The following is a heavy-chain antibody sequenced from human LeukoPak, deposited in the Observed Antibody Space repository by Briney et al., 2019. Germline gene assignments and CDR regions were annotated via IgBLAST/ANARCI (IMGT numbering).Heavy chain of an antibody. Sequence: PGGSLRLSCAASGFTFSSYSMNWVRQAPGKGLEWVSSISSSSSYIYYADSVKGRFTISRDNAKNSLYLQMNSLRAEDTAVYYCAREDSSGPFDSFDPWGQGTLVTVSS. J-gene: IGHJ5*02. CDR3: AREDSSGPFDSFDP. CDR2: ISSSSSYI. CDR1: GFTFSSYS. V-gene: IGHV3-21*01. D-gene: IGHD6-19*01.